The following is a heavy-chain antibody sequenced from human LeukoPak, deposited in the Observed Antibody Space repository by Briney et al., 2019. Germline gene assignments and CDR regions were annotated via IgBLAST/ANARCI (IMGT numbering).Heavy chain of an antibody. V-gene: IGHV1-69*13. CDR1: GGTFSSYA. J-gene: IGHJ4*02. Sequence: GASVKLSCKASGGTFSSYAISWVRQAPGQGPEWMGGIIPIFGTANYAQKFQGRVTITADESTSTAYMELSSLRSEDTAVYYCARGGYCSGGSCYSFDYWGQGNLVTVSS. D-gene: IGHD2-15*01. CDR3: ARGGYCSGGSCYSFDY. CDR2: IIPIFGTA.